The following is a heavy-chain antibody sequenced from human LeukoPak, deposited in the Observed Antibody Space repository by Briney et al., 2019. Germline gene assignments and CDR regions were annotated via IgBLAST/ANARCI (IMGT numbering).Heavy chain of an antibody. CDR1: GGSISSYY. Sequence: SETLSLTCTVSGGSISSYYWSWIRQPAGKGLEWIGRIYTSGSTNYNPSLKSRVTMSVDTSKNQFSLKLSSVTAADTAVYYCARLGEWLVQDYYYYYMDVWGKGTTVTVSS. V-gene: IGHV4-4*07. CDR2: IYTSGST. J-gene: IGHJ6*03. CDR3: ARLGEWLVQDYYYYYMDV. D-gene: IGHD6-19*01.